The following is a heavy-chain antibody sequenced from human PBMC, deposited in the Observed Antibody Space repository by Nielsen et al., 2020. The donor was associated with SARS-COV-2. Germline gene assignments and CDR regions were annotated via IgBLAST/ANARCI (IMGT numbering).Heavy chain of an antibody. CDR3: ARERIVGDGYYGMDV. Sequence: GESLKISCAASGFTFSSYAMSWVRQAPGKGLEWVAVISYDGSNKYYADSVKGRFTISRDNSKNTLYLQMNSLRAEDTAVYYCARERIVGDGYYGMDVWGQGTTVTVSS. V-gene: IGHV3-30-3*01. J-gene: IGHJ6*02. CDR1: GFTFSSYA. CDR2: ISYDGSNK. D-gene: IGHD1-26*01.